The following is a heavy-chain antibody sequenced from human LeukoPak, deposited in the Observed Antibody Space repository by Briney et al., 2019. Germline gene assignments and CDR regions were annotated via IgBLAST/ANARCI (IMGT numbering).Heavy chain of an antibody. CDR2: IKEDGSDK. J-gene: IGHJ4*02. D-gene: IGHD2-15*01. CDR3: ARVAGGGLDY. Sequence: QAGGSLRLSCAVSGFTFSSHWMSWARQAPGKGLEWVANIKEDGSDKYYVDSVKGRFTISRDNAKNSLFLQMNSLRAENTAVYYCARVAGGGLDYWGQGTLVTISS. CDR1: GFTFSSHW. V-gene: IGHV3-7*05.